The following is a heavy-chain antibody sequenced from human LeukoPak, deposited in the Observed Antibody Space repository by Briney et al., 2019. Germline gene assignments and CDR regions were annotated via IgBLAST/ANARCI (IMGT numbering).Heavy chain of an antibody. CDR1: GYTFTSYG. Sequence: ASVKVSCKASGYTFTSYGISWVRQTPGQGLEWMGWISAYNGNTNYAQKFQGRVTMTRDTSISTAYMELSRLRSDDTAVYYCARAYSGYDPFDYWGQGTLVTVSS. V-gene: IGHV1-18*01. J-gene: IGHJ4*02. D-gene: IGHD5-12*01. CDR3: ARAYSGYDPFDY. CDR2: ISAYNGNT.